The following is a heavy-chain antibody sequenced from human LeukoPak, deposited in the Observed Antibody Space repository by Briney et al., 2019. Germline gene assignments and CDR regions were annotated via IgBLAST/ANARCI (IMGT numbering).Heavy chain of an antibody. V-gene: IGHV1-18*01. Sequence: RASVKVSCKASGYTSTSYGISWVRQAPGQGLEWMGWISAYNGNTNYAQKLQGRVTMTTDTSTSTAYMELRSLRSDDTAVYYCARGSLYYYDSSGHYAFDIWGQGTMVTVSS. CDR1: GYTSTSYG. J-gene: IGHJ3*02. CDR2: ISAYNGNT. D-gene: IGHD3-22*01. CDR3: ARGSLYYYDSSGHYAFDI.